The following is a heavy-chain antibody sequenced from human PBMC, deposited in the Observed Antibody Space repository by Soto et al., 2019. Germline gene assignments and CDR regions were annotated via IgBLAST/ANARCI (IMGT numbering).Heavy chain of an antibody. V-gene: IGHV3-30*18. Sequence: QVHLVESGGGVVQTGRSLTISCVGSGFAFSTYGMHWVRQAPAKGLEWVALISYDGTDKYYADSVKGRFSISRDNSKQTLALHMDSLRPEDTAVYYCAKDFGAWSDSWGQGTLVNVSS. CDR3: AKDFGAWSDS. CDR2: ISYDGTDK. CDR1: GFAFSTYG. J-gene: IGHJ5*02. D-gene: IGHD6-19*01.